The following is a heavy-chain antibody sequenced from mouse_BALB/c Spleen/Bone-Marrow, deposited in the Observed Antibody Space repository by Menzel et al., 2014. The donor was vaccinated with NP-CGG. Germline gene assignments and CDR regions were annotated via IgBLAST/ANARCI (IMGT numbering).Heavy chain of an antibody. CDR3: ARYDVPAWFAY. D-gene: IGHD2-14*01. CDR2: IYPGSGST. CDR1: GYTFTGSV. Sequence: QVQLQQSGPELVKPGASVKMSCKASGYTFTGSVIGWVKQRTGQGLEWIGEIYPGSGSTYYNEKFKGKATLTADKSSNTVYMQLSGLTSEDSAVYFCARYDVPAWFAYWGQGTLVTVSA. J-gene: IGHJ3*01. V-gene: IGHV1-81*01.